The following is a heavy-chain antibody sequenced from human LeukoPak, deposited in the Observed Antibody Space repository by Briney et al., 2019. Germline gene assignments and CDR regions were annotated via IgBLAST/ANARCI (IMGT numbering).Heavy chain of an antibody. V-gene: IGHV3-21*01. CDR1: GFTFSLYG. J-gene: IGHJ5*02. D-gene: IGHD6-13*01. CDR2: ISSSSSYI. CDR3: CGSEGYGSPDNWLDP. Sequence: GGTLGLSCAASGFTFSLYGMSWVRQAPGKGLEWVSSISSSSSYIYYGDSVKGRFTISRDNAKNSLYLQMNSLRAEDTAVYYCCGSEGYGSPDNWLDPWGQGTLVTVSS.